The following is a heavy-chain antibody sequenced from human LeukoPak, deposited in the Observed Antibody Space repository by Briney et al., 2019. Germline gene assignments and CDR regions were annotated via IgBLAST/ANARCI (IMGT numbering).Heavy chain of an antibody. CDR1: GFSFSSYY. Sequence: PGGSLRLSCAASGFSFSSYYVNWVRQAPGKGLEWVSCITTGSTYKFYADSVRGRFAVSRDDAESSLYLQMNSLRADDTAVYYCVRENHGSFDYWGQGSLVTVSS. CDR2: ITTGSTYK. CDR3: VRENHGSFDY. D-gene: IGHD1-14*01. V-gene: IGHV3-21*01. J-gene: IGHJ4*02.